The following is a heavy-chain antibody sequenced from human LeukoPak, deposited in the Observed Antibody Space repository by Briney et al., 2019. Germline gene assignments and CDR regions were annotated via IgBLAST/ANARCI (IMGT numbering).Heavy chain of an antibody. D-gene: IGHD2/OR15-2a*01. CDR1: GGSISGYY. J-gene: IGHJ3*01. CDR2: VYYSENA. Sequence: SETLSLTCSVSGGSISGYYWSWIRQPPGKELEWIGYVYYSENAKYNPSLESRVTISLDTSKNQFSLRLNSVTAAGTAVYYCARHRSSTTGNFDVWGQGTMVTVSS. V-gene: IGHV4-59*08. CDR3: ARHRSSTTGNFDV.